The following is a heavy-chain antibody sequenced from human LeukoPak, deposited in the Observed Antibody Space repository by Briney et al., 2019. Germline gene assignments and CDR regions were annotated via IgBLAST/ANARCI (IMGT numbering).Heavy chain of an antibody. J-gene: IGHJ4*02. CDR2: IYHSGST. V-gene: IGHV4-30-2*01. Sequence: PSETLSLTCTVSGVSISSGGYYWSWIRQPPGKGLEWIGYIYHSGSTYYNPSLKSRVIISVDRSKNQFSLKLSSVTGADTAVYYCARGSSSTSFDYWGQGTLVTVSS. D-gene: IGHD2-2*01. CDR3: ARGSSSTSFDY. CDR1: GVSISSGGYY.